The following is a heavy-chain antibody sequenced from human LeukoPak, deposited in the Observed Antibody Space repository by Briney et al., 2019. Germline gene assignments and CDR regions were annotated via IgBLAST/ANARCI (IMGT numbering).Heavy chain of an antibody. CDR3: ARELYYDGNPFDY. CDR1: GGSIRRYN. V-gene: IGHV4-59*01. J-gene: IGHJ4*02. CDR2: IYYSGST. D-gene: IGHD4-23*01. Sequence: PPETLSLTRTVSGGSIRRYNSSWIRQTPRKGLERIGCIYYSGSTNYNPSLKSRVTISVDTSKNQFSLKLSSVTAADTAVYYCARELYYDGNPFDYWGQGTLVTVSS.